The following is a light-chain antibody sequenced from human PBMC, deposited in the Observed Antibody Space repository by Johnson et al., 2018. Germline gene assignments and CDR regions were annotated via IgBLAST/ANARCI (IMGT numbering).Light chain of an antibody. Sequence: QSVLTQPPSVSAAPGQKVTISCSGSSSNIGNNYLSWYQQLPGTAPKLLIYENNKRPSGIPDRFSGSKSGTSATLGITGLQTGDEADYYCGTWDSSLSAGNGFGPGTKVTVL. CDR1: SSNIGNNY. CDR2: ENN. V-gene: IGLV1-51*02. CDR3: GTWDSSLSAGNG. J-gene: IGLJ1*01.